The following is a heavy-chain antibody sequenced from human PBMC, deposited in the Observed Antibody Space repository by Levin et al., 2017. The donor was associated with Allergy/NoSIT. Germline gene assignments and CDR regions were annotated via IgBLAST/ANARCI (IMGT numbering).Heavy chain of an antibody. Sequence: PGGSLRLSCAASGFTFSGSAMHWVRQASGKGLEWVGRIRSKANSYATAYAASVKGRFTISRDDSKNTAYLQMNSLKTEDTAVYYCTRLGPNPRYYDSSGYYYPLDDAFDIWGQGTMVTVSS. V-gene: IGHV3-73*01. CDR1: GFTFSGSA. CDR3: TRLGPNPRYYDSSGYYYPLDDAFDI. J-gene: IGHJ3*02. CDR2: IRSKANSYAT. D-gene: IGHD3-22*01.